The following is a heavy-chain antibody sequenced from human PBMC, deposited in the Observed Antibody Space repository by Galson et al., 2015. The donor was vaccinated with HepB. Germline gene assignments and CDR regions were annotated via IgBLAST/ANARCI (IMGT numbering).Heavy chain of an antibody. J-gene: IGHJ6*03. V-gene: IGHV3-48*02. D-gene: IGHD3-3*01. CDR3: ARDNNYDFWSGYGDSYYYYMDV. Sequence: SLRLSCAASGFTFSSYSMNWVRQAPGKGLEWVSYISSSSTTMYYADSVMSRFTISGDNAKNSLYLQMKRLRDDDTAVYYRARDNNYDFWSGYGDSYYYYMDVWGKGTTVTVSS. CDR2: ISSSSTTM. CDR1: GFTFSSYS.